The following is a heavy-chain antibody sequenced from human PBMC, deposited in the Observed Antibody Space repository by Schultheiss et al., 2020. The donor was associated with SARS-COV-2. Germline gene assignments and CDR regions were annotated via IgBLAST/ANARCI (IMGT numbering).Heavy chain of an antibody. J-gene: IGHJ6*02. V-gene: IGHV4-34*12. CDR3: AREGVTLLWFGELFSRYGMDV. D-gene: IGHD3-10*01. Sequence: SETLSLTCAVYGGSFSGYYWSWIRQPPGKGLEWIGSFFYSGSTYYNPSLNSRVTISVDTSKNQFSLKLSSVTAADTAVYYCAREGVTLLWFGELFSRYGMDVWGQGTTVTVSS. CDR2: FFYSGST. CDR1: GGSFSGYY.